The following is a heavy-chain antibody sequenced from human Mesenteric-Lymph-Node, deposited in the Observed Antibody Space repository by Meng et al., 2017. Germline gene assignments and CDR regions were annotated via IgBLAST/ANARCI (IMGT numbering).Heavy chain of an antibody. CDR2: IIPIFGTA. CDR1: GGTFSSYA. J-gene: IGHJ4*02. V-gene: IGHV1-69*05. CDR3: ARGIGLWDLPSHYFDY. Sequence: SVKVSCKASGGTFSSYAISWVRQAPGQGLEWMGGIIPIFGTANYAQEFQGRVTITRDTSASTAYMELSSLRSEDMAVYYCARGIGLWDLPSHYFDYWGQGTLVTVSS. D-gene: IGHD1-26*01.